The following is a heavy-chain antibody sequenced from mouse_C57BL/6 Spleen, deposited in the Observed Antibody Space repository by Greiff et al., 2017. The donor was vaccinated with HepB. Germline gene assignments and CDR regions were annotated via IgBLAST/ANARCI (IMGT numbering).Heavy chain of an antibody. V-gene: IGHV1-7*01. CDR2: INTSSGYT. D-gene: IGHD4-1*01. J-gene: IGHJ2*01. CDR3: ARSGTQGGDYFDY. CDR1: GYTFTSYW. Sequence: VQLQQSGAELAKPGASVKLSCKASGYTFTSYWMHWVKQRPGQGLEWIGYINTSSGYTKYNQKFKDKATLHADKSSSPAYMQLSSLTYEDSAVYYCARSGTQGGDYFDYWGQGTTLTVSS.